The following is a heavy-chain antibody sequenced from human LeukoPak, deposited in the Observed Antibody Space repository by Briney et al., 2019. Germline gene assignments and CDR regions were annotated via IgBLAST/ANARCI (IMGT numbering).Heavy chain of an antibody. CDR3: AKNYYDSSGYYSWYFDY. Sequence: GGSLRLSCAASGFTFSSYAMTLVRQAPGKGLEWVSAILASGGGTNYADSAKGRFTISRDNSKKTLYLQMNSLRAEDTAVYYCAKNYYDSSGYYSWYFDYWGQGTQVTVSS. CDR1: GFTFSSYA. D-gene: IGHD3-22*01. CDR2: ILASGGGT. V-gene: IGHV3-23*01. J-gene: IGHJ4*02.